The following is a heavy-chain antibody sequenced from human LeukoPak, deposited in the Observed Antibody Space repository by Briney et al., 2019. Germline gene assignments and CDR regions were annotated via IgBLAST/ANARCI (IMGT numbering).Heavy chain of an antibody. J-gene: IGHJ4*02. D-gene: IGHD3-22*01. CDR1: GFTFSGYA. Sequence: PGGSLRLSXAASGFTFSGYAMSWVRQAPGKGLEWVSAISGSGGSTYYADSVKGRFTISRDNSKNTLYLQMNSLRAEDTAVYYCAGITMIVVVITTFDYWGQGTLVTVSS. CDR2: ISGSGGST. CDR3: AGITMIVVVITTFDY. V-gene: IGHV3-23*01.